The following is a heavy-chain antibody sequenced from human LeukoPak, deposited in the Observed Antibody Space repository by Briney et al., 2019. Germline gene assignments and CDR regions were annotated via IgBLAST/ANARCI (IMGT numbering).Heavy chain of an antibody. CDR1: GFSVRSNY. D-gene: IGHD1-1*01. CDR3: ARDRRRLRGMNGDGDAFDI. V-gene: IGHV3-53*01. CDR2: IYSDGSI. Sequence: GGSLRLSCAASGFSVRSNYISWVRQAPGKGLEWVSMIYSDGSIFHADSVKGRFTMSRDNSRNTLDLQMNSLRVEDAAVYFCARDRRRLRGMNGDGDAFDIWGQGTMVTVSS. J-gene: IGHJ3*02.